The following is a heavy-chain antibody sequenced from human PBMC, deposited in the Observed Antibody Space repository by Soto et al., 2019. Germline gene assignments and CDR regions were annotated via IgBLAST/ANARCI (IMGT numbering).Heavy chain of an antibody. J-gene: IGHJ4*02. CDR1: GFTVSTYG. V-gene: IGHV3-30*03. CDR3: TGEVGSGY. CDR2: ISRDGGTK. Sequence: QVQLVESGGGVVQPGRSLRLSCAVSGFTVSTYGMHWVRQAPGKGLEWVAVISRDGGTKYYADSVKGRFTISRDNSRNTFFLEMNSLRGDDMAVYYCTGEVGSGYWGQGTLVTVSS. D-gene: IGHD7-27*01.